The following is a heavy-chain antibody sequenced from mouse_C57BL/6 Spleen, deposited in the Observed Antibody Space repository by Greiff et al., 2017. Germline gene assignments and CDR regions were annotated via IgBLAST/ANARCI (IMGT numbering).Heavy chain of an antibody. D-gene: IGHD2-1*01. CDR2: IYPRSGNT. Sequence: ESGAELARPGASVKLSCKASGYTFTSYGISWVKQRTGQGLEWIGEIYPRSGNTYYNEKFKGKATLTADKSSSTAYMELRSLTSEDSAVYFCARAGIYYGPDYWGQGTTLTVSS. CDR3: ARAGIYYGPDY. CDR1: GYTFTSYG. V-gene: IGHV1-81*01. J-gene: IGHJ2*01.